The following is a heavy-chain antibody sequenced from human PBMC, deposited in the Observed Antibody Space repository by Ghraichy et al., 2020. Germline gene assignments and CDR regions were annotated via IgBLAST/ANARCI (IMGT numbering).Heavy chain of an antibody. V-gene: IGHV3-33*01. CDR1: GFTFSSYG. CDR3: ARERREGGATRLFDY. D-gene: IGHD1-26*01. J-gene: IGHJ4*02. CDR2: IWYDGSNK. Sequence: GGSLRLSCAASGFTFSSYGMHWVRQAPGKGLEWVAVIWYDGSNKYYADSVKGRFTISRDNSKNTLYLQMNSLRAEDTAVYYCARERREGGATRLFDYWGQGTLVTVSS.